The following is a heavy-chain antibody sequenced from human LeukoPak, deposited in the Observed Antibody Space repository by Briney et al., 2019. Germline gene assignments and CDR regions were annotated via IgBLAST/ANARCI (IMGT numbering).Heavy chain of an antibody. J-gene: IGHJ4*02. CDR3: ARAPTGGARDDYAEFDY. V-gene: IGHV3-21*01. D-gene: IGHD4-17*01. CDR1: GFTFSSYS. Sequence: GGSLRLSCAASGFTFSSYSMNWVRQAPGKGLEWVSSISSSSSSYIYYADSVKGRFTISRDNAKNSLYLQMNSLRAEDTAVYYCARAPTGGARDDYAEFDYWGQGTLVTVSS. CDR2: ISSSSSSYI.